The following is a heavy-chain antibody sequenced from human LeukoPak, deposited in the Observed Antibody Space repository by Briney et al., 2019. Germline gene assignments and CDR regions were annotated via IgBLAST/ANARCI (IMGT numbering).Heavy chain of an antibody. CDR3: ARDHSSGELPPDY. CDR2: INTDASTT. J-gene: IGHJ4*02. D-gene: IGHD6-25*01. V-gene: IGHV3-74*01. CDR1: GFTFSSYW. Sequence: GGSLRLSCAASGFTFSSYWMHWVRQAPGKGLVWVSRINTDASTTSYADSVKGRFTISRDNAKNTLYLQVNSLRAEDTAVYYCARDHSSGELPPDYWGQGTLVTVSS.